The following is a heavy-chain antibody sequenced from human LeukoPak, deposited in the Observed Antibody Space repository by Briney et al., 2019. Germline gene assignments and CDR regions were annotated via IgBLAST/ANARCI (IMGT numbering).Heavy chain of an antibody. CDR1: VYTFTKPY. V-gene: IGHV1-46*01. J-gene: IGHJ3*02. CDR3: ARIRDGYNDAYDI. CDR2: IKPGGDNT. Sequence: GASVKVSCKASVYTFTKPYIHCVRHAPGQRLEWMGLIKPGGDNTNYAQNFQGRVTMTSDTSARTVYMELSSLRSEDTAIYYCARIRDGYNDAYDIWGQGTVVTVPS. D-gene: IGHD5-24*01.